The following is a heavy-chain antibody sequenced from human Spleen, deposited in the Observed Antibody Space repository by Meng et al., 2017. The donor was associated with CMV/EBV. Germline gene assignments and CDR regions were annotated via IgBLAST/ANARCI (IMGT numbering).Heavy chain of an antibody. V-gene: IGHV1-2*02. Sequence: SGYPFTGYHIHWVRQAPGQGLEWMAWLNPNSGATRYAQKFQGRVTMTGDTSLSTAYMEMSSLRSDDTAVYYCARETDYGGLYWYLDLWGRGTLVTVSS. J-gene: IGHJ2*01. CDR1: GYPFTGYH. D-gene: IGHD4-23*01. CDR2: LNPNSGAT. CDR3: ARETDYGGLYWYLDL.